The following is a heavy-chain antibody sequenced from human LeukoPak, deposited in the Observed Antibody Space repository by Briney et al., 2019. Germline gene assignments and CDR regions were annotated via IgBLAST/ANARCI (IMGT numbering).Heavy chain of an antibody. J-gene: IGHJ4*02. D-gene: IGHD1-26*01. CDR3: ARNSESIVGALDY. CDR1: GYSISSNNW. V-gene: IGHV4-28*01. CDR2: IYYSGST. Sequence: SDTLSLTCAISGYSISSNNWWGWIRQPPGKGLAWIGYIYYSGSTYYNPSLKSRVTMSVDTSKNQFSLKLSSVTAVDTAVYYCARNSESIVGALDYWGQGTLVTVSS.